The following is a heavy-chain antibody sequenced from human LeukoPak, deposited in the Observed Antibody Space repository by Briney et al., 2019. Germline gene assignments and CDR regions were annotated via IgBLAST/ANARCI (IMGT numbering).Heavy chain of an antibody. J-gene: IGHJ4*02. CDR2: INHSGST. CDR1: GGSFSGYY. Sequence: ASETLSLTCAVYGGSFSGYYWSWIRQPPGKGLEWIGEINHSGSTNYNPSPKSRVTISVDTSKNQFSLKLSSVTAADTAVYYCAIDINYYDSSGSYYFDYWGQGTLVTVSS. CDR3: AIDINYYDSSGSYYFDY. V-gene: IGHV4-34*01. D-gene: IGHD3-22*01.